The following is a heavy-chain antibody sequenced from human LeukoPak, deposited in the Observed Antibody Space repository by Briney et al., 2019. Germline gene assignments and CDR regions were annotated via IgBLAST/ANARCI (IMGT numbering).Heavy chain of an antibody. CDR2: FSNGAT. V-gene: IGHV4-38-2*02. CDR3: AREIGYCSSTSCQPRFDP. CDR1: GASISSRNY. J-gene: IGHJ5*02. D-gene: IGHD2-2*01. Sequence: SETLSLTCAVSGASISSRNYWGWIRQPPGKGLEWSGTFSNGATYYTPSLKSRVTISVDTSKNQFSLKLSAVTAADTAVYYCAREIGYCSSTSCQPRFDPWGQGTLVTVSS.